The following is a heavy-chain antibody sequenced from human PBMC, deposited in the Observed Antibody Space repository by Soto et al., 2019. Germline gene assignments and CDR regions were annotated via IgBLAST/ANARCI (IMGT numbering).Heavy chain of an antibody. J-gene: IGHJ4*02. CDR1: GYTFTHYY. CDR3: ATSVNSAMAFDY. Sequence: QVQLVQSGAEVKKPGASVKVSCKASGYTFTHYYIHWVRQAPGQGLEWMGIINPNGGSITYAQKSRAGFTMTRDTSTSTVYMELSSLRSEDSAVYYCATSVNSAMAFDYWGQGTLVTVSS. CDR2: INPNGGSI. D-gene: IGHD5-18*01. V-gene: IGHV1-46*01.